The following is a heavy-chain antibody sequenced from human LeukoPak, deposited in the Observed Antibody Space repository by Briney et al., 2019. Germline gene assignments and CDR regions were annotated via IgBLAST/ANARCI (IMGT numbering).Heavy chain of an antibody. CDR3: ASRTWTGAGYYAFDI. D-gene: IGHD3/OR15-3a*01. V-gene: IGHV3-23*01. CDR2: EGSRGGT. J-gene: IGHJ3*02. Sequence: GGSLRLSCAASGFTFTNYAVSWVRQAPGKGLEWVSAEGSRGGTYYADSVKGRFTISRDSPENTLSLQMNSLRVEDTALYYCASRTWTGAGYYAFDIWGQGTMVTVSS. CDR1: GFTFTNYA.